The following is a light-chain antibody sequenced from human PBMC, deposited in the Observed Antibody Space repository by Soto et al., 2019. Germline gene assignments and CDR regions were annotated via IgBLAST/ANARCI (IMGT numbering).Light chain of an antibody. J-gene: IGKJ5*01. CDR3: QQRSSWPIT. CDR2: DAS. CDR1: QSVSGY. V-gene: IGKV3-11*01. Sequence: EIVMTQSPGTVSVFPVETVTLSCMASQSVSGYLDWFHQKPGQAPRLLISDASNRATGIPARFSGSGSGTDFTLTINSLEPEDFAVYYCQQRSSWPITFGQGTRLEIK.